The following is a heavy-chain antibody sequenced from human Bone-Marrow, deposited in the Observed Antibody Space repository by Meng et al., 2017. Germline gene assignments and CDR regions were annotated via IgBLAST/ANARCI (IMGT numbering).Heavy chain of an antibody. CDR2: INPKSGDT. Sequence: QGQVVEFGAGVKKPGASVKVSCKASGYTFPDYWLHWVRRAPGQGLEWMGRINPKSGDTHYAQRFQGRVTMTGDTSISTAYMELSGLRSDDTAMYYCARDEDISAAGKLFGDYWGQGTLVTVSS. D-gene: IGHD6-13*01. J-gene: IGHJ4*02. CDR1: GYTFPDYW. CDR3: ARDEDISAAGKLFGDY. V-gene: IGHV1-2*06.